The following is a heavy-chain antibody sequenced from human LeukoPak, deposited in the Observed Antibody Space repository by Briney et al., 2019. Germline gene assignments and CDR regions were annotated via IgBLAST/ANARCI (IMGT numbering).Heavy chain of an antibody. CDR1: GVSLSSGGYY. CDR2: IYYSGST. CDR3: ARGPVRDYSNY. V-gene: IGHV4-31*03. Sequence: SETLSPTCTVSGVSLSSGGYYWSWLRHHPGKGLEWIGYIYYSGSTYYNPSLKSRLTISLDTSSNQFSLKLNSVTAADTAVYYCARGPVRDYSNYWGQGTLVTVSS. D-gene: IGHD4-11*01. J-gene: IGHJ4*02.